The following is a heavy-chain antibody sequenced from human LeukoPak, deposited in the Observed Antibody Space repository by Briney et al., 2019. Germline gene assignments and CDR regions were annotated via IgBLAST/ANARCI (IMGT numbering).Heavy chain of an antibody. J-gene: IGHJ4*02. Sequence: PSETLSLTCTVSGGSISSGGYYWSWIRQHPGKGLEWIGYIYYSGSTYYNPSLKSRVTISVDTSKNQFSLKLSSVTAADTAVYYCARVVYDSSGYYDNFDYWGQGTLVTVSS. CDR3: ARVVYDSSGYYDNFDY. V-gene: IGHV4-31*03. CDR1: GGSISSGGYY. CDR2: IYYSGST. D-gene: IGHD3-22*01.